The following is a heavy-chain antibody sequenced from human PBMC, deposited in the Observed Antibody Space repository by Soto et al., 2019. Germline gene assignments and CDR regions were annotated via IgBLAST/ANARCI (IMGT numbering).Heavy chain of an antibody. CDR1: GFSLTTNKMS. J-gene: IGHJ4*02. Sequence: SGPTLVNPTQTLTLTCTFSGFSLTTNKMSVSWIRQPPGKALEWLARIDWDDDKFYNTSLKTRLTISKDTSKNQVLLTMTDMDPVDTATYYFARMIDGRNRYYFYYPGRGTLVTSSA. CDR3: ARMIDGRNRYYFYY. D-gene: IGHD2-21*01. CDR2: IDWDDDK. V-gene: IGHV2-70*17.